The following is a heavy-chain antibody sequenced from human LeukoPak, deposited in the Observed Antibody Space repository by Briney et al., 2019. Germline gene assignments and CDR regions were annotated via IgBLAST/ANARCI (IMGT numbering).Heavy chain of an antibody. D-gene: IGHD3-10*01. J-gene: IGHJ4*02. CDR1: GFTFSSYA. CDR2: ISGNGGNT. CDR3: AKALSFVTHFDY. V-gene: IGHV3-23*01. Sequence: PGGSLRLSCAASGFTFSSYAMSWVRQAPGKGLEWVSVISGNGGNTYYADSVKGRFTISRDNSKNTLHLQMNSLRAEDTAIYYCAKALSFVTHFDYWGQGTLVTVSS.